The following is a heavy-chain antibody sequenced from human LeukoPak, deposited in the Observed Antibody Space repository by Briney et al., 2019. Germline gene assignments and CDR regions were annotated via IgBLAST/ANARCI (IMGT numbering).Heavy chain of an antibody. CDR3: ARYNCISTSCSFDY. CDR1: GGSISSGDYY. Sequence: PSETLSLTCTVSGGSISSGDYYWSWIRQPPGKGLEWIGYIYYSGSTYYNPSLKSRVTISVDTSKNQFSLKLSSVTAADTAVYYCARYNCISTSCSFDYWGRKPGHRLL. V-gene: IGHV4-30-4*08. J-gene: IGHJ4*01. CDR2: IYYSGST. D-gene: IGHD2-2*01.